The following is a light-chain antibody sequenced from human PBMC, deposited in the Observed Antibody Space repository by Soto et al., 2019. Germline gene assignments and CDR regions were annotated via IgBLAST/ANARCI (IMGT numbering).Light chain of an antibody. CDR1: SSNIGSNT. J-gene: IGLJ2*01. CDR2: SNY. Sequence: QAVVTQPPSASGTPGQRVTISCSGSSSNIGSNTVSWYQQLPGTAPKLLIYSNYERPSGVPDRFSGSRSGTSASLAISGLQSEDEADYYCAAWDDSLNGVVFGGGTKLTVL. V-gene: IGLV1-44*01. CDR3: AAWDDSLNGVV.